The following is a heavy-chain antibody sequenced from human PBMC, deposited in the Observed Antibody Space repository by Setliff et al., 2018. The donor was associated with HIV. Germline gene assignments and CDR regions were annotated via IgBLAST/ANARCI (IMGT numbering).Heavy chain of an antibody. CDR1: GYRFTHYY. Sequence: ASVKVSCKASGYRFTHYYMHWVQQAPGKGLEWVGRINPEDHETVYAEKFQGRVTITADTSTDTAYMELSSRTSDDTAVYSCARGGDDYGPGTWTFDYWGQGSLVTVSS. V-gene: IGHV1-69-2*01. CDR3: ARGGDDYGPGTWTFDY. D-gene: IGHD3-10*01. J-gene: IGHJ4*02. CDR2: INPEDHET.